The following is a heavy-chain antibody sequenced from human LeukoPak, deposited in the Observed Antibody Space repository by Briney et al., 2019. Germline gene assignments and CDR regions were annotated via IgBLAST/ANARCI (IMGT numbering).Heavy chain of an antibody. D-gene: IGHD3/OR15-3a*01. J-gene: IGHJ4*02. CDR3: VKGGQVYYFDY. CDR1: GFTFTNCA. V-gene: IGHV3-23*01. Sequence: GGSLRLSCAASGFTFTNCAMGWVRQAPGKGLEWVSGISGSGGYTFYADSVEGRFTISRDNSKNTLYLQMNRLRAEDTALYYCVKGGQVYYFDYWGQGTLVTVSS. CDR2: ISGSGGYT.